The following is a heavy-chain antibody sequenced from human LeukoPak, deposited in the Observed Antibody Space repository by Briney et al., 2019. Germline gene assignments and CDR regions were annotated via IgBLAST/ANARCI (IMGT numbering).Heavy chain of an antibody. Sequence: SETLSLTCAVYGGSFSGYYWSWIRQPPGKGLEWIGEINHSGSTNYNPSLKSRVTISVDTSKNQFSLKLSSVTAADTAVYYCARAVGAVPAAISPFDYWGQGTLVTVSS. D-gene: IGHD2-2*02. J-gene: IGHJ4*02. V-gene: IGHV4-34*01. CDR2: INHSGST. CDR3: ARAVGAVPAAISPFDY. CDR1: GGSFSGYY.